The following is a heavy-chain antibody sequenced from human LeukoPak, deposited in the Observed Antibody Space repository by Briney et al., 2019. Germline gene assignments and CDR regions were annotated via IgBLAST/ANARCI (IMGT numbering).Heavy chain of an antibody. D-gene: IGHD3-10*01. CDR3: ARAPITMVRAPGPWFDP. Sequence: GASVKVSCKASGYTFTSYGISWVRQAPGQGLEWMGWISAYNGNTNYAQKLQGRVTMTTDTSTSTAYMELRSLRSDDTAVYYCARAPITMVRAPGPWFDPWGQGTLVTVSS. J-gene: IGHJ5*02. CDR1: GYTFTSYG. V-gene: IGHV1-18*01. CDR2: ISAYNGNT.